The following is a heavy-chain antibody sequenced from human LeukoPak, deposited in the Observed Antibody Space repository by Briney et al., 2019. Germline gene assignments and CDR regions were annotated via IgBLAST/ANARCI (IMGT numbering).Heavy chain of an antibody. CDR2: IYTSGST. CDR1: GGSLFRYY. V-gene: IGHV4-4*07. CDR3: ARVLAVAARIDASDI. J-gene: IGHJ3*02. Sequence: PSETLSLTCSVSGGSLFRYYWCGMPAPGGKGVEWVGRIYTSGSTNYNTSLKGRVTMSVDTSKNQFSRKLSSVTAADTAVYCCARVLAVAARIDASDIWGQGTMVTVSS. D-gene: IGHD6-19*01.